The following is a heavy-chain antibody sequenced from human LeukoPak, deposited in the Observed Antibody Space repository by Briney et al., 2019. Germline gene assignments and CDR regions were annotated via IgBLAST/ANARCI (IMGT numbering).Heavy chain of an antibody. J-gene: IGHJ4*02. CDR2: ISDSGGST. CDR3: AKDSWYYDILTGYYHFDY. Sequence: GGSLRLSCAASGFTFSSYAMSWVRQAPGKGLEWVSAISDSGGSTYYADSVKGRFTISRDNSKNTVYLQMNSLRAEDTAVYYCAKDSWYYDILTGYYHFDYWGQGTLVTVSS. V-gene: IGHV3-23*01. CDR1: GFTFSSYA. D-gene: IGHD3-9*01.